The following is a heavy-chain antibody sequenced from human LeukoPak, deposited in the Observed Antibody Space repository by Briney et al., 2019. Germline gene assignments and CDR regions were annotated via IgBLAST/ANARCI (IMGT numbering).Heavy chain of an antibody. Sequence: SETLSLTCIVSGGSISSYYWSWIRQPPGKGLEWIGYIYYSGSTNYNPSLKSRVTISVDTSKNQFSLKLSSVTAADTAVYYCAKGATLQYYYYYMDVWGKGTTVTVSS. D-gene: IGHD1-26*01. V-gene: IGHV4-59*01. CDR1: GGSISSYY. CDR2: IYYSGST. CDR3: AKGATLQYYYYYMDV. J-gene: IGHJ6*03.